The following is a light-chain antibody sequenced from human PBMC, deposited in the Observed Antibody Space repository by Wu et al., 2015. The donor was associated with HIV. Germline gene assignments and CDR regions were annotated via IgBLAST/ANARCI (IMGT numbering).Light chain of an antibody. V-gene: IGKV3-20*01. CDR2: GAS. CDR3: QQYGSSPRT. Sequence: EIVMTPSPAILSVSPGERATLSCRASQSVSSSYLAWYQQKPGQAPRLLIYGASSRATGIPDRFSGSGSGTDFTLTISRLEPEDFAVYYCQQYGSSPRTFGQGTKVEIK. J-gene: IGKJ1*01. CDR1: QSVSSSY.